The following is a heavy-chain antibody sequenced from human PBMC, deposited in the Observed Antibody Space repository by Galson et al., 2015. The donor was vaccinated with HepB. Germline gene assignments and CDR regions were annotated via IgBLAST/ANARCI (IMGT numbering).Heavy chain of an antibody. CDR2: MNPKSGNT. CDR1: GYTFSTYD. D-gene: IGHD6-19*01. Sequence: SVKVSCKASGYTFSTYDINWVRQATGQGLEWMGWMNPKSGNTGYAQKFQGRVTMTRNTSRSTAYMELSSLRSEDTAVYYCARGLISSSGCYYNDYGMHVWCQVTTVTVS. J-gene: IGHJ6*02. V-gene: IGHV1-8*01. CDR3: ARGLISSSGCYYNDYGMHV.